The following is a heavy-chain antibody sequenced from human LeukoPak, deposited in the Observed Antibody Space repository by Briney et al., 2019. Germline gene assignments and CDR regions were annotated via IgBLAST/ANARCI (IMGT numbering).Heavy chain of an antibody. V-gene: IGHV4-59*08. CDR3: TRGGELMNF. CDR1: GGSISSYY. D-gene: IGHD1-26*01. Sequence: SETLSLTCTVSGGSISSYYWSWIRQPPGKGLEWIGYIYYSGSTNYNPSLKSRVTISIDASKNQFSLRLSSVTAADTAVCYCTRGGELMNFWGQGTLVTVSS. CDR2: IYYSGST. J-gene: IGHJ4*02.